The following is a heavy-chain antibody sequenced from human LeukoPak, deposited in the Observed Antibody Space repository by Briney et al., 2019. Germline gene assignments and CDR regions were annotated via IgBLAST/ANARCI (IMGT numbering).Heavy chain of an antibody. CDR3: ARGVGCSGGSCYFNY. CDR2: ISSRSTYI. Sequence: GGSLRLSCAASGFTFSTYSMNWVRQAPGKGLEWVSSISSRSTYIYYADSMKGRFTISRDNTKNSLYLQMNSLRAEDTAVYYCARGVGCSGGSCYFNYWGQGTPVTVSS. D-gene: IGHD2-15*01. CDR1: GFTFSTYS. J-gene: IGHJ4*02. V-gene: IGHV3-21*01.